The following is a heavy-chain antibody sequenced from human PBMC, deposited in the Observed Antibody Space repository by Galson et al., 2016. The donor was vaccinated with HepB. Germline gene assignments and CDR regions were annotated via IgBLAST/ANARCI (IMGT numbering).Heavy chain of an antibody. V-gene: IGHV1-69*13. J-gene: IGHJ4*02. CDR3: AKPRGSHGYFDY. Sequence: SVKVSCKAYGGAFSNFAISWVRRAPGQGPEWMGGIMPLYGTPNYEQKFQGRLTITADASTTTAFMDLSNLRFDDTAVYYCAKPRGSHGYFDYWGQGTLVTVSS. CDR2: IMPLYGTP. D-gene: IGHD1-26*01. CDR1: GGAFSNFA.